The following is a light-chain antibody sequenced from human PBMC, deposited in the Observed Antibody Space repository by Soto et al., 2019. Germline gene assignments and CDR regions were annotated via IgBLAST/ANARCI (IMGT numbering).Light chain of an antibody. V-gene: IGKV3-15*01. Sequence: EIEMTQSPATLSVSVGDSATLSCRASQSVSNYLAWYQHKPGQAPKLLIYAASTMPTGFPARFSGSGSGTEFTLTISSLQSEDFEFDNCQQYNNWPPTWTFGQGTKVDIK. CDR2: AAS. J-gene: IGKJ1*01. CDR1: QSVSNY. CDR3: QQYNNWPPTWT.